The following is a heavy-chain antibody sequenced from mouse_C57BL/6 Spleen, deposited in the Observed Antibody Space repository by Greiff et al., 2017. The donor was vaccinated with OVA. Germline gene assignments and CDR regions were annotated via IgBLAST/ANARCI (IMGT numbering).Heavy chain of an antibody. Sequence: EVQLQQSGPELVKPGASVKISCKASGYTFTDYYMNWVKQSHGKSLEWIGDINPNNGGTSYNQKFKGKATLTVDKSSSTAYMELLSLSSDDSAVYYCGANYYCSVFAYWGQGTLVTVSA. D-gene: IGHD1-1*01. CDR3: GANYYCSVFAY. CDR2: INPNNGGT. CDR1: GYTFTDYY. J-gene: IGHJ3*01. V-gene: IGHV1-26*01.